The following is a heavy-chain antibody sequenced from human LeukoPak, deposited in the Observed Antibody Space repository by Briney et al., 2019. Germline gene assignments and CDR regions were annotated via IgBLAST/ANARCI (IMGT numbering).Heavy chain of an antibody. Sequence: GGSLRLSCVASGFTFSSHWMSWVRQAPGKGLEWVANIKEDGSVIFYLDSVKGRFTISRDNAKNSVYLQMNSLRVEDTAVYYCARAVDVADYWGQGTLVTVSS. J-gene: IGHJ4*02. CDR2: IKEDGSVI. CDR3: ARAVDVADY. CDR1: GFTFSSHW. V-gene: IGHV3-7*01. D-gene: IGHD3-16*01.